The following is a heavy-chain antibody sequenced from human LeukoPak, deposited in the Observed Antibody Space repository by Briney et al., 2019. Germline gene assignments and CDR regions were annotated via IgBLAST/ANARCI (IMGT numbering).Heavy chain of an antibody. J-gene: IGHJ4*02. CDR2: FSPNGGGT. D-gene: IGHD2-15*01. V-gene: IGHV1-2*06. Sequence: ASVKVSCKASGYTFTGYYIHWVRQAPGQGLEWMGRFSPNGGGTNSAQKFQARVTMTRDTSISTAYMELSGLTSDDTAVYYCVRGGHYCSGVNCYGTDYWGQGTLVTVSS. CDR1: GYTFTGYY. CDR3: VRGGHYCSGVNCYGTDY.